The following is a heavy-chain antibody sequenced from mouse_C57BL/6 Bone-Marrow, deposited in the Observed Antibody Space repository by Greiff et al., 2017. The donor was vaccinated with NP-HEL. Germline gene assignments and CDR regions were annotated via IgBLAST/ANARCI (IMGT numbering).Heavy chain of an antibody. CDR2: ISNLAYSI. D-gene: IGHD2-5*01. CDR3: ARLRGYYSNYEDFDV. V-gene: IGHV5-15*01. Sequence: EVNLVESGGGLVQPGGSLKLSCAASGFTFSDYGMAWVRQAPRKGPEWVAFISNLAYSIYYADTVTGRFTISRENAKNTLYLEMSSLRSEDTAMYYCARLRGYYSNYEDFDVWGTGTTVTVSS. J-gene: IGHJ1*03. CDR1: GFTFSDYG.